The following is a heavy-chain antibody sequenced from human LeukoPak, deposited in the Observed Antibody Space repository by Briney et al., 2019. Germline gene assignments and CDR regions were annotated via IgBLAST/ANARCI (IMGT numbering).Heavy chain of an antibody. V-gene: IGHV3-66*01. D-gene: IGHD6-19*01. CDR1: GFTVSSNY. Sequence: GGSLRLSCAASGFTVSSNYMGWVRQTPGKGLEWVSVIYIGGSTYYADSVKGRFTISRDNSKNTLYLQMNSLRAEDTAMYYCARENGQQWLGQPHYFDYWGQGTLVTVSS. CDR2: IYIGGST. J-gene: IGHJ4*02. CDR3: ARENGQQWLGQPHYFDY.